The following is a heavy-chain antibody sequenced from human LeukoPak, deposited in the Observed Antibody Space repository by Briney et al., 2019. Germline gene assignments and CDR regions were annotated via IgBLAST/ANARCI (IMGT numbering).Heavy chain of an antibody. CDR2: IDNIGDGT. D-gene: IGHD2-2*02. J-gene: IGHJ4*02. V-gene: IGHV3-64*01. CDR3: ARADCSSSSCYTVSY. CDR1: GFTFNTYA. Sequence: PGGSLRLSCAASGFTFNTYAMQWVRQAPGKGLEYISNIDNIGDGTYYANSVKSRFSISRDNSKNAVYLQMDSLRADDTAVYYCARADCSSSSCYTVSYWGQGTLVTVSS.